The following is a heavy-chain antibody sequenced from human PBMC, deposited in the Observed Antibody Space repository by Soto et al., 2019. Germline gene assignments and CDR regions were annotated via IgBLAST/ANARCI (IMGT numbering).Heavy chain of an antibody. D-gene: IGHD5-12*01. CDR1: GGSISSGGYY. J-gene: IGHJ3*02. Sequence: PSETLSLTCTVSGGSISSGGYYWSWIRQHPGKGLEWIGYIYYSGSTYHNPSLKSRVTISVDTSKNQFSLKLSSVTAADTAVYYCARSGDIVATIGAFDIWGQGTMVTVSS. V-gene: IGHV4-31*02. CDR3: ARSGDIVATIGAFDI. CDR2: IYYSGST.